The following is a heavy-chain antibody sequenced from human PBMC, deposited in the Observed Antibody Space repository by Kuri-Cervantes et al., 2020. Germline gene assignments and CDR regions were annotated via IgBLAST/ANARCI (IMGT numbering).Heavy chain of an antibody. CDR1: GGSFSGYY. CDR3: ARGFNGEVVVVAASSPGPSKSNYYGMDV. V-gene: IGHV4-59*13. CDR2: IYYSGST. J-gene: IGHJ6*02. Sequence: SETLSLTCAVYGGSFSGYYWSWIRQPPGKGLEWIGYIYYSGSTNYNPSLKSRVTISVDTSKNQFSLKLSSVTAADTAVYYCARGFNGEVVVVAASSPGPSKSNYYGMDVWGQGTTVTVSS. D-gene: IGHD2-15*01.